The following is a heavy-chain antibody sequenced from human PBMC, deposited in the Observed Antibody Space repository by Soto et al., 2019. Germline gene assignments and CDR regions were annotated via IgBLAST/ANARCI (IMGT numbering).Heavy chain of an antibody. J-gene: IGHJ4*02. V-gene: IGHV3-30-3*01. Sequence: QVQLVESGGGVVQPGRSLRLSCAASGFTFSSYAMHWVRQAPGKGLGWVAVISYDGSNKYYADSVKGRFTISRDNSKNTLYLQMNSLRAEDTAVYYCARCVGSSGWWGVVDYWGQGTLVTVSS. D-gene: IGHD6-19*01. CDR3: ARCVGSSGWWGVVDY. CDR1: GFTFSSYA. CDR2: ISYDGSNK.